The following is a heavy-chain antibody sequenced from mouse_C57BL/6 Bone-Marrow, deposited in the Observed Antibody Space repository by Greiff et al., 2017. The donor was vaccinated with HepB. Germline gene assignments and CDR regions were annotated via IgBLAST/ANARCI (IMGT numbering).Heavy chain of an antibody. J-gene: IGHJ4*01. V-gene: IGHV5-9-1*02. D-gene: IGHD1-1*01. CDR1: GFTFSSYA. Sequence: EVQRVESGEGLVKPGGSLKLSCAASGFTFSSYAMSWVRQTPEKRLEWVAYISSGGDYIYYADTVKGRFTISRDNARNTLYLQMSSLKSEDTAMYYCTREVAPYYAMDYWGQGTSVTVSS. CDR2: ISSGGDYI. CDR3: TREVAPYYAMDY.